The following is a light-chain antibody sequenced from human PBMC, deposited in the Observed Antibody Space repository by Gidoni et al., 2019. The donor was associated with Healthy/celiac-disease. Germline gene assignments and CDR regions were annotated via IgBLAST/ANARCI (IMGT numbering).Light chain of an antibody. Sequence: QSALTQTASVSGSPGQSITISCTGTSSDVGSYNLVSWYQQHPGKAPKLMIYEVSKRPSGVSHRFSGSKSCNTASLTISGLQAEDEADYYCCSYAGSSTYVVFGGGTKLTVL. CDR3: CSYAGSSTYVV. V-gene: IGLV2-23*02. CDR2: EVS. J-gene: IGLJ2*01. CDR1: SSDVGSYNL.